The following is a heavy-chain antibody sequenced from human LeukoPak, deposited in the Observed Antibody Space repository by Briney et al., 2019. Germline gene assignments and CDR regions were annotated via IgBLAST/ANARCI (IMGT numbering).Heavy chain of an antibody. CDR1: GYTFTSYD. J-gene: IGHJ3*02. Sequence: ASVKVSCKASGYTFTSYDINWVRQATGQGLEWMGWMNPNSGYTGYARKFQGRVTTTRNTSISTAYMELSSLRSEDTAVYYCARDHYSNQDLGDAFDIWGQGTMVTVSS. CDR3: ARDHYSNQDLGDAFDI. V-gene: IGHV1-8*03. D-gene: IGHD4-11*01. CDR2: MNPNSGYT.